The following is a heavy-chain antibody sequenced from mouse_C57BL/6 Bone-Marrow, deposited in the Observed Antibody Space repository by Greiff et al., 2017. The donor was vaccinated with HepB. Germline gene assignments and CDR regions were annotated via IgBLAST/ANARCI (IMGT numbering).Heavy chain of an antibody. CDR1: GYTFTSYW. CDR2: IDPSDSYT. Sequence: VQLQQSGAELVRPGTSVKLSCKASGYTFTSYWMHWVKQRPGQGLEWIGVIDPSDSYTNYNQKFKGKATLTVDTSSSTAYMQLSSLTSEDSAVYYCARSYGSSYDDYWGQGTTLTVSS. J-gene: IGHJ2*01. CDR3: ARSYGSSYDDY. D-gene: IGHD1-1*01. V-gene: IGHV1-59*01.